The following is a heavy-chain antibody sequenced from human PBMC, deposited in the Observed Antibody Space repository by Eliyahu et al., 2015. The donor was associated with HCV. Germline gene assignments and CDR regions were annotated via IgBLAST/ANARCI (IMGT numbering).Heavy chain of an antibody. Sequence: QVQLQESGPGLVKPSETLSLTCTVSXGSXXTYSWSWIRQPPGKGLEWIGYIHYRGSTHYNPSLKSRVTISLDTSKNQFSLNLTSVTAADTAVYYCASGGGGIAVAGTGGWFDPWGQGTLVTVSS. V-gene: IGHV4-59*01. D-gene: IGHD6-19*01. CDR2: IHYRGST. J-gene: IGHJ5*02. CDR1: XGSXXTYS. CDR3: ASGGGGIAVAGTGGWFDP.